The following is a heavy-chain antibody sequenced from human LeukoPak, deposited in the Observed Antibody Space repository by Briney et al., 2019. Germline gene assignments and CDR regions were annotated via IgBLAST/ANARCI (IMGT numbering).Heavy chain of an antibody. CDR2: ISSSSSYI. CDR3: ARNRDIRLLSDAFNI. CDR1: GFTFSTYA. Sequence: GGSLRLSCAASGFTFSTYAMNWVRQAPREGLEWVSSISSSSSYIYYADSVKGRFTISRHNAKNSLYLQMDSLRAEDTAVYYCARNRDIRLLSDAFNIWDQGTVVTVSS. D-gene: IGHD5-18*01. V-gene: IGHV3-21*01. J-gene: IGHJ3*02.